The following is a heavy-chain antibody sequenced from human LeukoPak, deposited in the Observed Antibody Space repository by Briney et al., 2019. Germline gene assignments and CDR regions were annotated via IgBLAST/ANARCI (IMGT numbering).Heavy chain of an antibody. CDR3: ARVAVAGGVDY. CDR1: GSSISSWY. J-gene: IGHJ4*02. V-gene: IGHV4-59*01. CDR2: IYDSGNT. Sequence: NPSETLSLTCTVSGSSISSWYWSWIRQPPGKGLEWIGYIYDSGNTNYNPSLKTRVTISVDTSKNQFSLKLSSVTAADTAVYYCARVAVAGGVDYWGQGTLVTVSS. D-gene: IGHD6-19*01.